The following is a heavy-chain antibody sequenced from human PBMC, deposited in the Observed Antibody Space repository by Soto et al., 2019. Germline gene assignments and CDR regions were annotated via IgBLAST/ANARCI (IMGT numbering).Heavy chain of an antibody. V-gene: IGHV3-21*01. CDR2: ISFSSTNI. CDR1: GFTFSSYT. D-gene: IGHD7-27*01. CDR3: ARGPGDLPY. Sequence: EVQLVESGGGLVKPGGSLRLSCAASGFTFSSYTMNWVRQAPGKGLEWVSSISFSSTNIHYADSVKGRFTISRDNAKNSLYLQMNSLRAEDTAIYYCARGPGDLPYCGQGTLVTVSS. J-gene: IGHJ4*02.